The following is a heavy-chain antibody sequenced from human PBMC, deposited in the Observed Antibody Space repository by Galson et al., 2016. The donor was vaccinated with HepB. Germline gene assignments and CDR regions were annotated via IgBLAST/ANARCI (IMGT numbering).Heavy chain of an antibody. CDR1: GFTFSTCV. J-gene: IGHJ4*02. CDR2: ISGSAINT. V-gene: IGHV3-23*01. D-gene: IGHD3-3*01. Sequence: SLRLSCAASGFTFSTCVMSWVRQAPGKGLEWVSGISGSAINTYYADSVKGRFTISRDNSKNTLYLQMNSLRAEDTAVYYCAKGGYYDFWSDYFIGYWGQGTLVTVSS. CDR3: AKGGYYDFWSDYFIGY.